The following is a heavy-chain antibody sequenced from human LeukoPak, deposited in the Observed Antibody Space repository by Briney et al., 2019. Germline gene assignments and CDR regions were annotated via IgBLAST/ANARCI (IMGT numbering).Heavy chain of an antibody. CDR2: ISYDGSNK. D-gene: IGHD3-3*01. V-gene: IGHV3-30-3*01. J-gene: IGHJ4*02. CDR3: ARETYDFWSGYYIRHFFDY. Sequence: GGSLRLSCAASGFTFSSYAMHWVRQAPGKGLEWVAVISYDGSNKYYADSVKGRFTISRDNSKNTLYLQMNSLRAEDTAVYYCARETYDFWSGYYIRHFFDYWGQGTLVAVSS. CDR1: GFTFSSYA.